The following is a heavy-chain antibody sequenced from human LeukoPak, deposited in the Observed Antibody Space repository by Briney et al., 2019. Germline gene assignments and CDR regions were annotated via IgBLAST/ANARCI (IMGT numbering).Heavy chain of an antibody. J-gene: IGHJ3*02. D-gene: IGHD1-7*01. CDR3: ARAAELGDAFDI. CDR2: IIPILGIA. Sequence: SVKVSCKASGGTFSSYAISWVRQAPGQGLEWMGRIIPILGIANYAQKFQGRVTITADKSTSTAYMELSSLRSEDTAVYYCARAAELGDAFDIWGQGTMVTVSS. CDR1: GGTFSSYA. V-gene: IGHV1-69*04.